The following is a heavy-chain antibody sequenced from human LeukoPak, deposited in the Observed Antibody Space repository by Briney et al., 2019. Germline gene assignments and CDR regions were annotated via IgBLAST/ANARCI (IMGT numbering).Heavy chain of an antibody. V-gene: IGHV3-23*01. Sequence: GGSLRLSCAASRFTLNTYAMSWVRQAPGKGLEWVSAISGSGGTTSYADSVKGRFTISRDNSKNTVYLQMNSLRAEDTAVYYCAKDPYGTRYFDYWGQGTLVTVSS. CDR3: AKDPYGTRYFDY. CDR2: ISGSGGTT. D-gene: IGHD2-2*01. J-gene: IGHJ4*02. CDR1: RFTLNTYA.